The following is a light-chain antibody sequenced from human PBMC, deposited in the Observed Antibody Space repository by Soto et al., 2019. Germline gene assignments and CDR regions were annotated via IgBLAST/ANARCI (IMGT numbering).Light chain of an antibody. V-gene: IGLV2-14*01. J-gene: IGLJ1*01. CDR3: SSFTSTSTYV. CDR1: SSDVGGCNC. CDR2: EVN. Sequence: SALTQPASVSGSPGQSITISCTGTSSDVGGCNCVSWYQQHPGKAPKLMIYEVNNRPSGVSNRFSGSKSGNTASLTISGLQAEDEAHYYCSSFTSTSTYVLGTGTKVTVL.